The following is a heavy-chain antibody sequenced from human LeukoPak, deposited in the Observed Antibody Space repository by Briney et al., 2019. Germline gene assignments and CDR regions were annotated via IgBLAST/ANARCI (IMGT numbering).Heavy chain of an antibody. CDR1: GFTVSSNY. CDR3: ARSYCRGGSCYSGDAFDI. J-gene: IGHJ3*02. V-gene: IGHV3-53*01. D-gene: IGHD2-15*01. Sequence: GGSLRLSCAASGFTVSSNYMSWVRQAPGKGLEWVSVIYSGGSTYYADSVKGRFTISRDNSKNTLYLQMNSLRAEDTAVYYCARSYCRGGSCYSGDAFDIWGQGTMFTVSS. CDR2: IYSGGST.